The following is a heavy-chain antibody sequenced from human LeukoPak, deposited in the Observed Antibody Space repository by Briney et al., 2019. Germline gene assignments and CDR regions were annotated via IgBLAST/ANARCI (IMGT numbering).Heavy chain of an antibody. CDR1: GFTFSSYS. Sequence: PGGSLRLSCAASGFTFSSYSMNWVRQAPGKGLEWVSYISSSSSTIYYADSVKGRFTISRDNAKNSLYLQMNSLRAEDTGVYYCASAPNSLKAFDIRGQGTMVTLPS. J-gene: IGHJ3*02. CDR2: ISSSSSTI. V-gene: IGHV3-48*01. D-gene: IGHD5-18*01. CDR3: ASAPNSLKAFDI.